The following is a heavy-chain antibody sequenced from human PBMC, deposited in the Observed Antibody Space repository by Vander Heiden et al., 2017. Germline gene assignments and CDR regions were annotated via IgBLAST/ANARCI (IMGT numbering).Heavy chain of an antibody. V-gene: IGHV3-9*02. CDR2: LFLDVGGT. CDR3: TRDLEPGGADC. D-gene: IGHD3-16*01. CDR1: GFTSDKYA. J-gene: IGHJ4*02. Sequence: EVQLVESGGDVVQPGRSLRLSCPVYGFTSDKYAMHWVRQAPGKGLEWVSGLFLDVGGTGYADSVKGRFTISRDEAKNSLYLQMNNLRVEDTALYYCTRDLEPGGADCWGQGTLVTVSS.